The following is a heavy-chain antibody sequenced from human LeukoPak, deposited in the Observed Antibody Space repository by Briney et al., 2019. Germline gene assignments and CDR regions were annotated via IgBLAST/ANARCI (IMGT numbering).Heavy chain of an antibody. CDR1: GFTFSDYY. D-gene: IGHD3-22*01. Sequence: GGSLRLSCAASGFTFSDYYMSWIRQAPGKGLEWVSYISSSSGYTNYADSVKGRFTISRDNVKNSLYLQMNSLRAEDTAVYYCARDDDSSGHFDYWGQGTLVTVSS. CDR2: ISSSSGYT. J-gene: IGHJ4*02. CDR3: ARDDDSSGHFDY. V-gene: IGHV3-11*05.